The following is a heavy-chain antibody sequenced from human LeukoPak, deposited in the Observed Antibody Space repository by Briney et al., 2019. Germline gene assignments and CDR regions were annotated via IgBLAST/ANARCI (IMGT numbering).Heavy chain of an antibody. V-gene: IGHV1-46*01. CDR2: INPSGGST. J-gene: IGHJ5*02. CDR1: GYTFTSYY. CDR3: ALYYYDSSGYSGFDP. D-gene: IGHD3-22*01. Sequence: ASVKVSCKASGYTFTSYYMHWVRQAPGQGLEWMGIINPSGGSTSYAQKFQGRVTMTRDTSTSTVYMELSSLRSEDTAVYYCALYYYDSSGYSGFDPWGRGTLVTVSS.